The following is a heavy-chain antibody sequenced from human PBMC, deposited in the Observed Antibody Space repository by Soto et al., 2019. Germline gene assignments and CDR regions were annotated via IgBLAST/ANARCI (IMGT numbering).Heavy chain of an antibody. J-gene: IGHJ4*02. CDR1: GFSFISFG. V-gene: IGHV3-23*01. D-gene: IGHD3-16*01. CDR3: VRDVPPTF. Sequence: GGSLRLSCAASGFSFISFGMTWVRQVPGKGLEWVSDISGNGASTHYADSVKGRFIISRDNSKKTLFLQMNSLRAEDTAVYYCVRDVPPTFWGQGVQVTAPQ. CDR2: ISGNGAST.